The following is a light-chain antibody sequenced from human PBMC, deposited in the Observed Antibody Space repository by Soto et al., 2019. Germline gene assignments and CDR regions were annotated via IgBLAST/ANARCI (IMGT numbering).Light chain of an antibody. Sequence: QSVLTQPPSVSGAPGQRVTISCTGSSSNIGAGYDVHWYQQLPGTAPKLLIYGNSNRPSGVPDRFSGSKSGTSASLAITGVQAEDGADYYFQAYDSSLSVVFGGGTKVTVL. V-gene: IGLV1-40*01. CDR1: SSNIGAGYD. J-gene: IGLJ2*01. CDR2: GNS. CDR3: QAYDSSLSVV.